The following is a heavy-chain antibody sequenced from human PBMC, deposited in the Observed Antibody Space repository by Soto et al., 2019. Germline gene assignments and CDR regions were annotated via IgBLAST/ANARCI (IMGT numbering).Heavy chain of an antibody. J-gene: IGHJ4*02. CDR3: AKKSLGSITLPALYYFDY. D-gene: IGHD7-27*01. Sequence: EVQLLESGGGLVQPGGSLRLSCAASGFTFGNYAFSWVRQAPGKGLEWVSVISGGGDATYYPDSVKGRFTTSRDNSKNTVYLQMTCLRAEDTAVYYCAKKSLGSITLPALYYFDYWGQGTLVTVSS. V-gene: IGHV3-23*01. CDR2: ISGGGDAT. CDR1: GFTFGNYA.